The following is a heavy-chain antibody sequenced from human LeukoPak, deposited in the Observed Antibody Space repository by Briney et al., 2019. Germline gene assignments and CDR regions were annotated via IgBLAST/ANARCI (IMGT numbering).Heavy chain of an antibody. D-gene: IGHD6-19*01. CDR1: FGSISSDSHY. Sequence: SETLSLICTVSFGSISSDSHYWGWIRQPPGNRLEWIASIYYGGTTQYNPSLKSRATISIDTSNNRFSLRLTSATAADTAVYYCARWSSDWENNYFDPWGQGILVTVSS. CDR2: IYYGGTT. CDR3: ARWSSDWENNYFDP. V-gene: IGHV4-39*07. J-gene: IGHJ5*02.